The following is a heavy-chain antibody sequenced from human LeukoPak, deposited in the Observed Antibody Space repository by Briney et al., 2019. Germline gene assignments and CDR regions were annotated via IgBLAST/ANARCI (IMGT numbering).Heavy chain of an antibody. D-gene: IGHD5-18*01. J-gene: IGHJ2*01. CDR3: AREGTGGYSYGRKGYFDL. CDR2: IYYSGST. CDR1: GGSISSGGYY. Sequence: SETLSLTCTVSGGSISSGGYYWSWIRQHPGKGLEWTGYIYYSGSTYYNPSLKSRVTISVDTSKNQFSLKLSSVTAADTAVYYCAREGTGGYSYGRKGYFDLWGRGTLVTVSS. V-gene: IGHV4-31*03.